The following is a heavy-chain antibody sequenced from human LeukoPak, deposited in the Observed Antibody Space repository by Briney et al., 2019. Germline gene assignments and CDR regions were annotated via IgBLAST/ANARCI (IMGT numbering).Heavy chain of an antibody. CDR1: GFTFSSYS. V-gene: IGHV3-48*01. D-gene: IGHD3-10*01. CDR3: AREWFGELI. CDR2: IRHDSSDI. J-gene: IGHJ4*02. Sequence: PGGSLRLSCAASGFTFSSYSMNWVRQAPGKGLEWISFIRHDSSDIYYADSVKGRFTISRDNAKNSLYLQMNSLRADDTAVYYCAREWFGELIWGQGTLVTVSS.